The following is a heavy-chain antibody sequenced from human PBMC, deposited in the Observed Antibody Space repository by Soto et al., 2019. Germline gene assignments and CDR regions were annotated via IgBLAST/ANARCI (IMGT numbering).Heavy chain of an antibody. CDR3: ARGSVVVTRWFDP. V-gene: IGHV4-34*01. CDR2: INHSGST. CDR1: GGSFSGYY. J-gene: IGHJ5*02. Sequence: QVQLQQWGAGLLKPSETLSLTCAVYGGSFSGYYWSWIRQPPGKGLEWIGEINHSGSTNYNPSLKSRVTISVDTYKNQFSLKLSSVTAADTAVYYCARGSVVVTRWFDPWGQGTLVTVSS. D-gene: IGHD3-22*01.